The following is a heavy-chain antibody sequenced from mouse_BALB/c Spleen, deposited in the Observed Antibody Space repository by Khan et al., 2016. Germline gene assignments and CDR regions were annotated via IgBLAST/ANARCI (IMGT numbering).Heavy chain of an antibody. V-gene: IGHV10-1*02. D-gene: IGHD1-1*01. J-gene: IGHJ3*01. CDR2: IRSKSNNYAT. CDR3: VRHNTTAWFAY. Sequence: EVQLVESGGGLVQPKGSLKLSCAASGFTFNTYAMNWVRQAPGKGLEWVARIRSKSNNYATYYADSVKDRFTISRDDSQSMLYLQMNNLKTEDTAMDYCVRHNTTAWFAYWGQGTLVTVSA. CDR1: GFTFNTYA.